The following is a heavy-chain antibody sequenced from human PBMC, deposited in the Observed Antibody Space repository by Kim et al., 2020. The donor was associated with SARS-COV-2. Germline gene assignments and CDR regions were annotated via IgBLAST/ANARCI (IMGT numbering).Heavy chain of an antibody. CDR1: EFTFTSYP. Sequence: GGSLRLSCAASEFTFTSYPMHWVRQAPGKGLEWVAVISDDGSNKDYADSVKGRFTISRDNSKNTVDLQMNSLSAEDAAVYYCARGSGWNTAYGMDVWGPGTTVTVSS. CDR3: ARGSGWNTAYGMDV. J-gene: IGHJ6*02. CDR2: ISDDGSNK. D-gene: IGHD1-1*01. V-gene: IGHV3-30*04.